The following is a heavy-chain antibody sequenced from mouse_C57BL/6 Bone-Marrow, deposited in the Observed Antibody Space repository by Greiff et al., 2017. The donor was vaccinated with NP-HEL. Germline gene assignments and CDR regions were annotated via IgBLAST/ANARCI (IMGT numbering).Heavy chain of an antibody. D-gene: IGHD1-1*01. Sequence: VKLQESGAELVRPGASVKLSCKASGYTFPDYYINWVKQRPGQGLEWIARIYPGSGNTYYNEKFKGKATLTAEKSSSTAYMQLSSLTSEDSAVYFCARSGGSSYYWYFDVWGTGTTVTVSS. J-gene: IGHJ1*03. V-gene: IGHV1-76*01. CDR2: IYPGSGNT. CDR1: GYTFPDYY. CDR3: ARSGGSSYYWYFDV.